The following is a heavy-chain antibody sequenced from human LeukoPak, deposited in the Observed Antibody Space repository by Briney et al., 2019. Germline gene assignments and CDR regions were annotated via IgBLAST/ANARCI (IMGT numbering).Heavy chain of an antibody. CDR1: GGSFSGYY. J-gene: IGHJ4*02. V-gene: IGHV4-34*01. CDR3: ARGRSYLDYFDY. Sequence: SETLSLTCAVYGGSFSGYYWSWIRQPPGKGLEWIGEINHTGSTNYNPSLKSRVNISVDTSRTQSSLKLTSVTAADTAVYYCARGRSYLDYFDYWGQGTVVTVSS. D-gene: IGHD3-10*01. CDR2: INHTGST.